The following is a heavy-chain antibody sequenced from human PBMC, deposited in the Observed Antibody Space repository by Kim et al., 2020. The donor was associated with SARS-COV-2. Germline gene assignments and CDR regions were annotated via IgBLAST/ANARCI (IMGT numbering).Heavy chain of an antibody. Sequence: GGSLRLSCAASGFTFSSYSMNWVRQAPGKGLEWVSSISSSSSYIYYADSVKGRFTISRDNAKNSLYLQMNSLRAEDTAVYYCVRAGDSSGYYLHNWFDPWGQGTLVTVSS. CDR1: GFTFSSYS. V-gene: IGHV3-21*01. J-gene: IGHJ5*02. CDR3: VRAGDSSGYYLHNWFDP. D-gene: IGHD3-22*01. CDR2: ISSSSSYI.